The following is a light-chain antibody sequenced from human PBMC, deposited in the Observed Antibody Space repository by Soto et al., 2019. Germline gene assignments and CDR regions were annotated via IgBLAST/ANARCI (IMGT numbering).Light chain of an antibody. J-gene: IGKJ1*01. V-gene: IGKV1-5*01. Sequence: DIQMTQSPSTLSASVGGRVTITCRASQSISSWLAWYQQKPGQAPKFLIYDASSLESGVPSRFSGSGSGTEFTLTISSLQPDDIATYYCQQYISYPTFGQGTKVDIK. CDR1: QSISSW. CDR2: DAS. CDR3: QQYISYPT.